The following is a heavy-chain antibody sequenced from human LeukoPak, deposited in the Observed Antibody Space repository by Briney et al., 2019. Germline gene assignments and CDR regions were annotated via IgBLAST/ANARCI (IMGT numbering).Heavy chain of an antibody. CDR3: ITFSMIVVVIAD. J-gene: IGHJ4*02. D-gene: IGHD3-22*01. Sequence: GGSLRLSCAASGFTFSNAWMSWVRQAPGKGLEWVGRIKSKTDGGTTDYAAPVQGRFTISRDDSKNTLYPQMNSLKTEDTAVYYCITFSMIVVVIADWGQGTLVTVSS. CDR2: IKSKTDGGTT. CDR1: GFTFSNAW. V-gene: IGHV3-15*01.